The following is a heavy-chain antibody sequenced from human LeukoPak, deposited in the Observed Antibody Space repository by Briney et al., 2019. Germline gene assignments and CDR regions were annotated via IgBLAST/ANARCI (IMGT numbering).Heavy chain of an antibody. D-gene: IGHD1-26*01. V-gene: IGHV3-23*01. J-gene: IGHJ4*02. CDR3: ARDRELTYYFDY. Sequence: GGSLRLSCAASGFTFSSYAMNWVRQAPGKGLEWVSDINGSGGSTYYADSVKGRFTISRDNSKNTLYLQMNSLRAEDTAVYYCARDRELTYYFDYWGQGTLVTVSS. CDR1: GFTFSSYA. CDR2: INGSGGST.